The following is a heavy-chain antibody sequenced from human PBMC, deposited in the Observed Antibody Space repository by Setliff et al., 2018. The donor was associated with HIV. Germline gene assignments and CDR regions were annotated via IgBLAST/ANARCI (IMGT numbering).Heavy chain of an antibody. CDR2: ISGSGDGT. Sequence: GGSLRLSCAASGFTFSDYYMSWIRQAPGKGLEWVSVISGSGDGTIYADSVKGRFTISRDNSKNMLYLQMNTLRAEDTAIYYCVRVLWPWAFDIWGQGTVVTVSS. CDR1: GFTFSDYY. D-gene: IGHD2-21*01. CDR3: VRVLWPWAFDI. V-gene: IGHV3-23*01. J-gene: IGHJ3*02.